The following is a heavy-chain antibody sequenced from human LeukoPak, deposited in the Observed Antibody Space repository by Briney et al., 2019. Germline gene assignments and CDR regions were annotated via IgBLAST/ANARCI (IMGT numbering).Heavy chain of an antibody. V-gene: IGHV4-31*03. Sequence: ASETLSLTCTVSGGSVSSDGYYWNWIRQHPGKGLEWIGYIFSGGSTYYNPSLKSRVTISVDTSKTQFSLKLSSVTAADTAVYYCARWVNYGDYGTPHAFDIWGQGTMVTVSS. CDR3: ARWVNYGDYGTPHAFDI. CDR2: IFSGGST. J-gene: IGHJ3*02. D-gene: IGHD4-17*01. CDR1: GGSVSSDGYY.